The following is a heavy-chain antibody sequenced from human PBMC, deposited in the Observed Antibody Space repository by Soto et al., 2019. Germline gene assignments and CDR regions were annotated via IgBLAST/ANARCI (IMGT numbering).Heavy chain of an antibody. Sequence: QVQLVESGGGVVQPGRSLRLSCAASGFTFSSYGMHWVRQAPGKGLEWVAVIWYDGSNKYYADSVKCRFTISRDNSKNTLYLQMNSLRAEDTAVYYCARGGYCTNGVCYHEFYYYYGMDVWGQGTTVTVSS. V-gene: IGHV3-33*01. CDR3: ARGGYCTNGVCYHEFYYYYGMDV. J-gene: IGHJ6*02. CDR1: GFTFSSYG. CDR2: IWYDGSNK. D-gene: IGHD2-8*01.